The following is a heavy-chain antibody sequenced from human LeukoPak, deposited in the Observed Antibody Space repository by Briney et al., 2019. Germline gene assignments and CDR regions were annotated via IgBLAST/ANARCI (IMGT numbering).Heavy chain of an antibody. CDR1: GYTFSSYG. D-gene: IGHD2-2*01. CDR3: ARDYCSSTSCLFDY. J-gene: IGHJ4*02. V-gene: IGHV1-18*01. CDR2: ISAYNGNT. Sequence: GASVKVSCKASGYTFSSYGISWVRQAPGQGLEWVGWISAYNGNTHYAQKLQGRVAVTTDTSTSTAYMELRSLRSDDTAVYYCARDYCSSTSCLFDYWGQGTLVTVSS.